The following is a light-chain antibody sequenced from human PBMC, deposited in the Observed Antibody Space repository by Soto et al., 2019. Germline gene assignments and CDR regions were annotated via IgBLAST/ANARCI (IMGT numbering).Light chain of an antibody. CDR1: QSVSRY. CDR2: DAS. V-gene: IGKV3-11*01. CDR3: QQRSDWPLT. J-gene: IGKJ4*01. Sequence: EIVLTQSPVTLSLSPGERATLSCRASQSVSRYLAWYQQKTGQPPRLLIYDASKRATGVPARFSGSGSGTDFTLTISSLEPEDFAVYYCQQRSDWPLTFGGGTDVEI.